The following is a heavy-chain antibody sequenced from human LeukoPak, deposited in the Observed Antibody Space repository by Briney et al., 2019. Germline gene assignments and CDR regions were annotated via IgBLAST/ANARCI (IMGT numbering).Heavy chain of an antibody. D-gene: IGHD2-21*02. CDR2: INHRGST. CDR1: GGSFTVYN. V-gene: IGHV4-34*01. J-gene: IGHJ4*02. CDR3: AGAVGSRHIVVVTASPAYFDY. Sequence: SGTPSLTSALHGGSFTVYNWSSISHPLRKGRECSAEINHRGSTNYNPSLKSRVTISVDTSKNQFSLKLSSVTAADTAVYYCAGAVGSRHIVVVTASPAYFDYWGQGTLVTVSS.